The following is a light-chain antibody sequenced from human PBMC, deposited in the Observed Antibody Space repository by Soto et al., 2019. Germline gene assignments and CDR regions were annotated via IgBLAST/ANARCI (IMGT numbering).Light chain of an antibody. Sequence: EIVLTQSPATLSLSPGERATLSCRASQSVSSYLAWYQQKPGQAPRLLIYDASNRATGIQARFSGSGSGTDFTLTISSREPEDFAVYYCQQRRNWLYTFGQGTKLEIK. CDR1: QSVSSY. V-gene: IGKV3-11*01. J-gene: IGKJ2*01. CDR3: QQRRNWLYT. CDR2: DAS.